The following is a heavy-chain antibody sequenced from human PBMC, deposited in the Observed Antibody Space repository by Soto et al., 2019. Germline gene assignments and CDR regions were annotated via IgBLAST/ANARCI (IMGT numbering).Heavy chain of an antibody. Sequence: ASVKVSCKASGYTFTSYGISWVRQAPGQGLEWMGWISAYNGNTNYAQKLQGRVTMTTDTSTSTAYMELRSLRSDDTAVYYCARRYDFWSGPPAFDYCGQGTLVTVSS. CDR2: ISAYNGNT. D-gene: IGHD3-3*01. V-gene: IGHV1-18*01. CDR1: GYTFTSYG. J-gene: IGHJ4*02. CDR3: ARRYDFWSGPPAFDY.